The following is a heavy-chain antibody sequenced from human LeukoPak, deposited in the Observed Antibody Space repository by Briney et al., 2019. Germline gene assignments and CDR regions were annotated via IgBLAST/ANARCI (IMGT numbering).Heavy chain of an antibody. CDR1: GGSISSGDYY. J-gene: IGHJ4*02. CDR2: IYYSGST. CDR3: ARAYDSRGCFDY. V-gene: IGHV4-30-4*01. D-gene: IGHD3-3*01. Sequence: SQTLSLTCTVSGGSISSGDYYWRWLRQPPGKGLEWIVYIYYSGSTYYNPSLKSRVTISVDTSKNQFSLKLSSVTAADTAVYYCARAYDSRGCFDYWGQGTLVTVSS.